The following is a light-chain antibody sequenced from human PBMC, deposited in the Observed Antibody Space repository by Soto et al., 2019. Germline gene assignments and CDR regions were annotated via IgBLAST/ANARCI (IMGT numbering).Light chain of an antibody. CDR2: GAS. CDR1: QSVSSN. V-gene: IGKV3-15*01. Sequence: EIVMTQSPATLSVSPGERATLSCRASQSVSSNLAWYQQKPGQAPRLLIYGASTRATGIPARFSGSGSGTEFTITISSLQSEDFAVYHCQQYNNWPPLTFGGGTKVDIK. CDR3: QQYNNWPPLT. J-gene: IGKJ4*01.